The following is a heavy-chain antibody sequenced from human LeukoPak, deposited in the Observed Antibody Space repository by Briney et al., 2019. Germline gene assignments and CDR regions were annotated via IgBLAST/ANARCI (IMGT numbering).Heavy chain of an antibody. CDR3: ASQNHTLLWFGEPRIYYYYGMDV. J-gene: IGHJ6*02. Sequence: GASVNVSCKASGYTFTIYDIHWVRPATGQGLEWMGWMNPNSGNTGYAQKFQGRVTMTRNTSISTAYMELSSLRSEDTAVYYCASQNHTLLWFGEPRIYYYYGMDVWGQGTTVTVSS. CDR1: GYTFTIYD. D-gene: IGHD3-10*01. CDR2: MNPNSGNT. V-gene: IGHV1-8*01.